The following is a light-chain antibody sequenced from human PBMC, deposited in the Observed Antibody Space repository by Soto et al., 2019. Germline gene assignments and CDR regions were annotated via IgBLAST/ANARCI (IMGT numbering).Light chain of an antibody. Sequence: IVLTQSPGTLSLSPGERATLSCRASQSVSNSYLAWYQQKPGQAPRLLMYGASNRATGIPDRFSGSGSETDFTLTISRLEAEDFEVYYCQQYGTTRITFGQGTRLEIK. CDR1: QSVSNSY. J-gene: IGKJ5*01. V-gene: IGKV3-20*01. CDR3: QQYGTTRIT. CDR2: GAS.